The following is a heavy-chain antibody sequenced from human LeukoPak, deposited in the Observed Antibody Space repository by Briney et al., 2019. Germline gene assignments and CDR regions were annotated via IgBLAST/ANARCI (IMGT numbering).Heavy chain of an antibody. D-gene: IGHD2-15*01. Sequence: GASVKVSCKASGGTFSSYAISWVRQAPGQGLEWMGGVIPIFGTANYAQKFQGRVTIIADESTSTAYMELSSLRSEDTAVYYCARVWSGSSLGYFDYWGQGTLVTVSS. CDR1: GGTFSSYA. CDR3: ARVWSGSSLGYFDY. V-gene: IGHV1-69*13. CDR2: VIPIFGTA. J-gene: IGHJ4*02.